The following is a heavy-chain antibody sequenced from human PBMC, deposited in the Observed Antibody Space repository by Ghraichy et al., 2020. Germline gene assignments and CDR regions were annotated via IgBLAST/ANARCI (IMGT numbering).Heavy chain of an antibody. Sequence: GESLNISCAASGFTFSSYAMSWVRQAPGKGLEWVAAVSDSGGTTYYADSVKGRFTISRDNSKNTLSLQMNSLRVEDTAVYYCAKDRGSVGVYYFDYWGQGTLVTVSA. CDR2: VSDSGGTT. J-gene: IGHJ4*02. CDR1: GFTFSSYA. V-gene: IGHV3-23*01. CDR3: AKDRGSVGVYYFDY. D-gene: IGHD2-15*01.